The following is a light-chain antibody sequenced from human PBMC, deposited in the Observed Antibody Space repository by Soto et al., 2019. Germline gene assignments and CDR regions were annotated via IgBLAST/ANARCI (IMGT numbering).Light chain of an antibody. V-gene: IGLV1-40*03. J-gene: IGLJ2*01. CDR3: QSYDSSLSGTHVV. CDR1: SSNIGAGYD. CDR2: GNS. Sequence: QAVVTQPPSVSGAPGQRVTISCTGNSSNIGAGYDVHWYQQLPGTAPKLLIYGNSNRPSGVPDRFSGSKSGASASLAITGLQAEDEADYYCQSYDSSLSGTHVVFGGGTKLTVL.